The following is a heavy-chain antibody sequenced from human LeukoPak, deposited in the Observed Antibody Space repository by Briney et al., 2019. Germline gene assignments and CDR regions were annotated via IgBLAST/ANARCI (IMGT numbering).Heavy chain of an antibody. J-gene: IGHJ2*01. CDR1: GGTYLSYV. CDR3: AKEGDTALVTGYFDL. Sequence: GASVKVSCKATGGTYLSYVISWVRQAAGQGVDWMGGIIPIFGTAHYAQKFQGRLTITADESTSTVYMEMSSLRSEDTAMYHCAKEGDTALVTGYFDLWGRGTLVTVSS. D-gene: IGHD5-18*01. V-gene: IGHV1-69*01. CDR2: IIPIFGTA.